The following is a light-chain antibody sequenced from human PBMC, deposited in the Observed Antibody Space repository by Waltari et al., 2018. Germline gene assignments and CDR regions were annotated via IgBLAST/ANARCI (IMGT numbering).Light chain of an antibody. Sequence: ELTQSPDSLPVTLGERATINCKSSQSVLYRSNYKNYLAWFQQKPGQPPKLLIRWASTRESGVPDRFSGSGSDTDFTLTISSLQAEDVAVYYCQQYLTLPYSFGQGTKQEIK. CDR2: WAS. CDR3: QQYLTLPYS. J-gene: IGKJ2*03. CDR1: QSVLYRSNYKNY. V-gene: IGKV4-1*01.